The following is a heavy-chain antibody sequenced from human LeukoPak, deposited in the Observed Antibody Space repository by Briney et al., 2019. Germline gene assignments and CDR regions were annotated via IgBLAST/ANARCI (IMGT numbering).Heavy chain of an antibody. Sequence: KPSETLSLTCSVSGASISTTTNYWDWIRQPPGKELEWIGTVYYSGSTAYNPSLKSRVTISVDTSKNQFSLKLSSVTAADTAVYYCARDRGANWNYGFDPWGQGTLVTVSS. CDR1: GASISTTTNY. V-gene: IGHV4-39*07. J-gene: IGHJ5*02. D-gene: IGHD1-7*01. CDR2: VYYSGST. CDR3: ARDRGANWNYGFDP.